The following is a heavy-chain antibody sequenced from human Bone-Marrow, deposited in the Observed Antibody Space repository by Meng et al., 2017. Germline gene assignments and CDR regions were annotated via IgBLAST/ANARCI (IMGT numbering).Heavy chain of an antibody. Sequence: KVSCKGSGYSFTSYWIGWVRQMPGKGLEWMGIIYPGDSDTRYSPSFQGQVTISADKSISTAYLQWSSLKASDTAMYYCASARITMVRGVAAFDIWDQGTMVTVSS. CDR3: ASARITMVRGVAAFDI. V-gene: IGHV5-51*01. CDR2: IYPGDSDT. J-gene: IGHJ3*02. D-gene: IGHD3-10*01. CDR1: GYSFTSYW.